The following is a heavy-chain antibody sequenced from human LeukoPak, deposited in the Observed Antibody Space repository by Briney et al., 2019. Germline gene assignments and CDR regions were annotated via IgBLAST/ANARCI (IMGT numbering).Heavy chain of an antibody. V-gene: IGHV1-2*02. CDR3: ASWHYYGSVSPFDY. CDR2: INPNSGGT. Sequence: ASVKVSCKASGYTFTGYYMHWVRQAPGQGLEWMGWINPNSGGTNYAQKFQGRVTMTRDTSISTAYMELSRLRSDDTAVYCCASWHYYGSVSPFDYWGQGTLVTVSS. J-gene: IGHJ4*02. D-gene: IGHD3-10*01. CDR1: GYTFTGYY.